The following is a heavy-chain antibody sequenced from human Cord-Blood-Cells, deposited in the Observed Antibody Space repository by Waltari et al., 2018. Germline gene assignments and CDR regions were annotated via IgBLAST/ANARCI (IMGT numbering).Heavy chain of an antibody. Sequence: QVQLVQSGAEVKKPGASVKVSCKASGYTFTGYYMHWVRQAPGQGLAWMGWINPNSGGTNYAQKFQGWVTMTRDTSISTAYMELSRLRSDDTAVYYCARVYSSSWYDAFDIWGQGTMVTVSS. CDR2: INPNSGGT. D-gene: IGHD6-13*01. CDR3: ARVYSSSWYDAFDI. J-gene: IGHJ3*02. CDR1: GYTFTGYY. V-gene: IGHV1-2*04.